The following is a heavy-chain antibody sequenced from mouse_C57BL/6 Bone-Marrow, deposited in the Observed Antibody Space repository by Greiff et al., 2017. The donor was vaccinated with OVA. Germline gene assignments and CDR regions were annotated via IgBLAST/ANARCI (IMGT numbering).Heavy chain of an antibody. CDR3: ARNWAITCYSSSLYFDY. CDR1: GYTFTSYW. CDR2: IYPGSGST. Sequence: VQLQQPGAELVKPGASVKLSCKASGYTFTSYWITWVKQRPGQGLAWIGDIYPGSGSTNYNEKFTSKATLTVDTSSSTAYMKLSSLTSEDSAVYYCARNWAITCYSSSLYFDYWGQGTTLTVSS. J-gene: IGHJ2*01. V-gene: IGHV1-55*01. D-gene: IGHD1-1*01.